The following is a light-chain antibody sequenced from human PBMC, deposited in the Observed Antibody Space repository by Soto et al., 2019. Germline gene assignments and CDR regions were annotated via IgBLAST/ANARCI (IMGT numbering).Light chain of an antibody. CDR3: QQYDSYSIT. CDR1: QSISSR. V-gene: IGKV1-5*03. Sequence: DIQMTQFPSTLSASVGDRVTITCRASQSISSRLAWYQQKPGKAPKLLIYKASSLESGVPSKFSGSGSGTEFTLTISSLQPDDFATYYCQQYDSYSITFGQGTRLEIK. J-gene: IGKJ5*01. CDR2: KAS.